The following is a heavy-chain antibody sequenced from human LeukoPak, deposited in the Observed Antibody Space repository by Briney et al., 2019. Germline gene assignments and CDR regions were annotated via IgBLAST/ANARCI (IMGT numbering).Heavy chain of an antibody. J-gene: IGHJ4*02. V-gene: IGHV3-30*02. D-gene: IGHD3-22*01. Sequence: PGGSLRLSCAASGFTFSSYGMHWVRQAPGKGLEWVAFIRYDGSNKYYADSVKGRFTISRDNSKNTLYLQMNSLRAEDTAVYYCAKGDRSGYYPFDYWGQGTLVTVSS. CDR1: GFTFSSYG. CDR3: AKGDRSGYYPFDY. CDR2: IRYDGSNK.